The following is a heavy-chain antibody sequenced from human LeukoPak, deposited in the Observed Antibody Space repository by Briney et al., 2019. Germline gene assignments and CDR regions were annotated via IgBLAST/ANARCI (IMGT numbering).Heavy chain of an antibody. CDR1: GYTFTYYY. V-gene: IGHV1-2*02. J-gene: IGHJ4*02. CDR3: ARGPQTGLDY. D-gene: IGHD3-9*01. Sequence: GASVKVSCKASGYTFTYYYMHWVRQAPGQGLEWMGWINPYSGGTDYAQKFQGRVTMTRDTSITTVYMELSSLRSDDTAVFYCARGPQTGLDYWGQGTLVTVSS. CDR2: INPYSGGT.